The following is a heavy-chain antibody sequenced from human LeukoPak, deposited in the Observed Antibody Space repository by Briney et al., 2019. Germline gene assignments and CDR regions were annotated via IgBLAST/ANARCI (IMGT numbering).Heavy chain of an antibody. J-gene: IGHJ4*02. V-gene: IGHV4-59*01. CDR2: IYYSGST. CDR1: GGSISSYY. D-gene: IGHD3-16*01. CDR3: AREKGGFDY. Sequence: PSETLSLTCTVSGGSISSYYWSWIRQPPGKGLEWIGYIYYSGSTNYNPSPKSRVTISVDTSKNQFSLKLSSVTAADTAVYYCAREKGGFDYWGQGTLVTVSS.